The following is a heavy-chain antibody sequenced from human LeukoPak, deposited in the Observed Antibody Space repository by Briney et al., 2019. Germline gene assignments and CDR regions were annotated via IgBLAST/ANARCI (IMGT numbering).Heavy chain of an antibody. Sequence: SETLSLTCTVSGGSISSSSYYWGWIRQPPGKGLEWIGSIYYSGSTYYNPSLKSRVTISVDTSKNQFSLKLSSVTAADTAVYYCARHFGVLNWFDPWGQGTLVTVSS. CDR1: GGSISSSSYY. V-gene: IGHV4-39*01. CDR2: IYYSGST. CDR3: ARHFGVLNWFDP. D-gene: IGHD3-3*01. J-gene: IGHJ5*02.